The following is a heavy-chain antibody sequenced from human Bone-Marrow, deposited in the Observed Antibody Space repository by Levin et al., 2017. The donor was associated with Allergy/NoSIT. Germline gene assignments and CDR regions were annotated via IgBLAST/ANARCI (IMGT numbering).Heavy chain of an antibody. CDR2: IYSSGRT. Sequence: QTGGSLRLSCAASGFTINNNYVTWVRQTPGKGLEWVSLIYSSGRTYYADSVKGRFTISRDNSKNILFLQMNSLRAEDTAVYYCARAQRMSSSLVWGQGTTVTVSS. CDR1: GFTINNNY. CDR3: ARAQRMSSSLV. V-gene: IGHV3-66*01. D-gene: IGHD6-6*01. J-gene: IGHJ6*02.